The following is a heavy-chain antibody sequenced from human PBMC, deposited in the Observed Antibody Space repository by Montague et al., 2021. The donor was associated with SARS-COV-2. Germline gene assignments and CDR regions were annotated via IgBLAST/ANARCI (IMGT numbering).Heavy chain of an antibody. V-gene: IGHV4-59*01. CDR3: ARGCLSYFGAGSHCDGPDV. CDR2: ISDGGST. D-gene: IGHD3-10*01. Sequence: SETLSLTCTVSGRSITSYYCNWIRQPPGKGLEWMGYISDGGSTXXXPSXXXRGPMSVDTSKNQMSLNLTSVTAADTAVYYCARGCLSYFGAGSHCDGPDVWGQGTPVTVSS. J-gene: IGHJ6*02. CDR1: GRSITSYY.